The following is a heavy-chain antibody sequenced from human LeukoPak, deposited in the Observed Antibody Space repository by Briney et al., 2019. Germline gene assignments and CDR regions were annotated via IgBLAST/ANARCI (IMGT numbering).Heavy chain of an antibody. CDR1: GYTFTRYR. CDR2: VNPDSGGT. Sequence: ASVKVSCKASGYTFTRYRLHWARQAHGRGLEWMGCVNPDSGGTNYHQNFQGRVTMTRDTSISAIYMELSRLRSDDTAVYYCARENWYSDYWGQGTLVTVSS. CDR3: ARENWYSDY. V-gene: IGHV1-2*02. J-gene: IGHJ4*02. D-gene: IGHD1-1*01.